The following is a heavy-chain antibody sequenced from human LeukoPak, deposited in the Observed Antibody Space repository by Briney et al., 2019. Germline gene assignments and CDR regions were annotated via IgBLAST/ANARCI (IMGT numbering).Heavy chain of an antibody. D-gene: IGHD1-26*01. J-gene: IGHJ4*02. V-gene: IGHV3-23*01. CDR3: AKDSFPAGGTSYFDY. CDR1: GFTFSSYA. CDR2: ISGSGVNT. Sequence: GGSLRLSCAASGFTFSSYAMSWVRQAPGKGLEWVSAISGSGVNTDYSDSVKGRFTISRDNSKNTLYLQMNSLRVEDTAIYYCAKDSFPAGGTSYFDYWGQGTLVTVSS.